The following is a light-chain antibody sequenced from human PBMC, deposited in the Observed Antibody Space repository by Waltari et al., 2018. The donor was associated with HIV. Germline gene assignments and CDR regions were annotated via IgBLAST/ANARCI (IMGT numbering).Light chain of an antibody. Sequence: QSALTQPPSASGSPGQSVTLSCTGTSSDVGGYNYVSWHQQHPGKAPKLMIYDVIKRPPGFPDGFSGPKSGNTASLTVSGLQPEDEADYYCSSHAGSKVVFGGGTRLTVL. CDR1: SSDVGGYNY. CDR2: DVI. J-gene: IGLJ2*01. CDR3: SSHAGSKVV. V-gene: IGLV2-8*01.